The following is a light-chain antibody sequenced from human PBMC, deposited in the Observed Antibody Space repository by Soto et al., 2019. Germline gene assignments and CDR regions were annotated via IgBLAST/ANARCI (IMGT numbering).Light chain of an antibody. Sequence: QSVLTQPASVSGSPGQSITISCTGTSSDVGGYNYVSWYQQHPGKAPKLMIYDASNRPSGVSNRFSGSKSGNTASLTISGLQAEDEADYYCSSYTSSSLSVFGTGTKVTVL. CDR1: SSDVGGYNY. CDR3: SSYTSSSLSV. J-gene: IGLJ1*01. V-gene: IGLV2-14*01. CDR2: DAS.